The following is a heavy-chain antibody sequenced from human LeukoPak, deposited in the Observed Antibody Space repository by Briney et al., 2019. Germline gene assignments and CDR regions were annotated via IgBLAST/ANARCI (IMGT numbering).Heavy chain of an antibody. V-gene: IGHV3-30*18. CDR2: ISYDGSKK. D-gene: IGHD4/OR15-4a*01. CDR1: GFTVSTYA. Sequence: QPGRSLRLSCAASGFTVSTYALHWVRQAPGKGLEWVAVISYDGSKKYYADSVKGRFTISRDNSKNTLYVQMNSLRAEDTAVYYCAKDRNDYGDGWFDPWGQGTLVTVSA. J-gene: IGHJ5*02. CDR3: AKDRNDYGDGWFDP.